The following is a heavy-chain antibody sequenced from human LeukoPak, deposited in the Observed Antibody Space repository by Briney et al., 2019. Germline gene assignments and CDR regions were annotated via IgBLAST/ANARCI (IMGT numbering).Heavy chain of an antibody. V-gene: IGHV3-7*01. CDR1: GFTFSSYL. Sequence: GGSLRLSCAAYGFTFSSYLMSWVRQAPGKGLEWVANIKQDGSEKYYVDSVKGRFTISRDNAKNSLYLQMNSLRAEDTAVYYCARDLKLVYWGQGTLVTVSS. D-gene: IGHD3-3*02. J-gene: IGHJ4*02. CDR2: IKQDGSEK. CDR3: ARDLKLVY.